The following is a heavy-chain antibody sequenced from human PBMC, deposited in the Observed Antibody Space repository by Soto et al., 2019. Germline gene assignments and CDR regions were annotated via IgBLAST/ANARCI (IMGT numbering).Heavy chain of an antibody. V-gene: IGHV4-34*04. J-gene: IGHJ5*01. Sequence: QVQLQQWGTGLLKPSETLSLHCAVYGESLRGYYWSWIRQTPAMGLEWIGEINHRGTTNHDSSLKHRAIISIDTSKKQVSLRLNYVTAADTAVYYCASGYPRSILSTSLTTSYWFDSWGQGTLVTVSS. CDR3: ASGYPRSILSTSLTTSYWFDS. D-gene: IGHD2-21*01. CDR1: GESLRGYY. CDR2: INHRGTT.